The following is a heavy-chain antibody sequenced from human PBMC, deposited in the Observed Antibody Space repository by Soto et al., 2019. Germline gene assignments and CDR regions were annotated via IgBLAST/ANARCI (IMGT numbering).Heavy chain of an antibody. J-gene: IGHJ4*02. CDR3: AKYSGTYYVY. D-gene: IGHD1-26*01. V-gene: IGHV4-59*01. CDR1: GRTISIYY. Sequence: SDSLSPTSISSGRTISIYYWSCVWQPPGMGLEWIGFISYSGSTSYNPSLKSRVTISVDTSKNQFSLRLSSVTPADTAIYYCAKYSGTYYVYWGQGTLVTVS. CDR2: ISYSGST.